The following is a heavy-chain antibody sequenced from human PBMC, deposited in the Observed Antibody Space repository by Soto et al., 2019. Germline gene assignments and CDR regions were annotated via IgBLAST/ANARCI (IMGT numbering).Heavy chain of an antibody. V-gene: IGHV4-59*01. CDR2: IYYSGST. J-gene: IGHJ5*02. CDR1: GGSLRSLY. CDR3: AKVNDFWTGYYSTNWFDP. Sequence: LGNPSLTRTVSGGSLRSLYWGWGRAPPGEGLEWIGYIYYSGSTNYTPSLKSRVTISVDTSKNQLSLRLSSVTAADTAVYYCAKVNDFWTGYYSTNWFDPWGQGTLVTVSS. D-gene: IGHD3-3*01.